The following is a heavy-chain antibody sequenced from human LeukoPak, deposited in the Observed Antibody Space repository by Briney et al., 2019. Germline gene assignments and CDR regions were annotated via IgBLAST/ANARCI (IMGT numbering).Heavy chain of an antibody. D-gene: IGHD3-22*01. CDR1: GFTFSNAW. Sequence: GGSLRLSCAASGFTFSNAWMSWVRQAPGKGLEWVGRIKSKTDGGTTDYAAPVKGRFTISRDDSKNTPYLQMNSLKTEDTAVYYCTTQYYYDSSGYAVDYWGQGTLVTVSS. CDR2: IKSKTDGGTT. CDR3: TTQYYYDSSGYAVDY. V-gene: IGHV3-15*01. J-gene: IGHJ4*02.